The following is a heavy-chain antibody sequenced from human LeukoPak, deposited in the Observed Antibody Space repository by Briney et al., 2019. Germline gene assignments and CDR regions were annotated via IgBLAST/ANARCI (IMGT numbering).Heavy chain of an antibody. V-gene: IGHV4-4*02. J-gene: IGHJ4*02. D-gene: IGHD2/OR15-2a*01. CDR2: VHLNGRT. Sequence: SGTLSLPCDVSGGSISTTNWWTWVRQPPGGGLEWIGEVHLNGRTHYSPSLESRVTMSVDMSENHVSLQLTSVTAADTAVYYCAREGGFYRPLDYSGPGTLVIVSA. CDR1: GGSISTTNW. CDR3: AREGGFYRPLDY.